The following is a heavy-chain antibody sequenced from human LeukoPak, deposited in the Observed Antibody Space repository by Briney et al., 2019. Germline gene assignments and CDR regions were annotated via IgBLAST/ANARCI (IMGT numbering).Heavy chain of an antibody. J-gene: IGHJ3*02. CDR3: ATEITNDAFDI. Sequence: GRSLRLSCAASGFTFDDYAMHWVRQAPGKGLEWVSGISWNSGSIGYADSVKGRFTISRDNAKNSLYLQMNSLRAEDTALYYCATEITNDAFDIWGQGTMVTASS. CDR2: ISWNSGSI. D-gene: IGHD3-10*01. CDR1: GFTFDDYA. V-gene: IGHV3-9*01.